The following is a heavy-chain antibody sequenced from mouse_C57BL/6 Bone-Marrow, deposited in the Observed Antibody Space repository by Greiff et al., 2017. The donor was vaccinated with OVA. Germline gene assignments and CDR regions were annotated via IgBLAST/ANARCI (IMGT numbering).Heavy chain of an antibody. J-gene: IGHJ1*03. Sequence: EVKLQESEGGLVQPGSSMKLSCTASGFTFSDYYMAWVRQVPEKGLEWVANINYDGSSTYYLDSLKSRFIISRDNAKNILYLQMSSLKSEDTATYYCARDGSYYGSSGYFDVWGTGTTVTVSS. V-gene: IGHV5-16*01. CDR3: ARDGSYYGSSGYFDV. CDR1: GFTFSDYY. CDR2: INYDGSST. D-gene: IGHD1-1*01.